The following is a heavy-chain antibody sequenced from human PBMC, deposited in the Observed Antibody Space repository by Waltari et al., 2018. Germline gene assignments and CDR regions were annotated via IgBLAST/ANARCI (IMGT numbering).Heavy chain of an antibody. CDR2: IIPIFGIP. Sequence: VQLVQSGGEVKTPGSSVKVACKASGGSFGGYGVSWVRQAPGQGLEWMGVIIPIFGIPDFSQKFQDRLTITADESTNTDYMDLSSLTSEDTAIYYCARHELGISQYYYNMYVWGQGTTVTISS. J-gene: IGHJ6*03. CDR1: GGSFGGYG. V-gene: IGHV1-69*12. D-gene: IGHD7-27*01. CDR3: ARHELGISQYYYNMYV.